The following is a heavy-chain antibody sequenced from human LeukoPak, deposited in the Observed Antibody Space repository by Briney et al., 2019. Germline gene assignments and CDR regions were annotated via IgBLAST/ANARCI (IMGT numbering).Heavy chain of an antibody. CDR2: ISGSGSST. CDR1: GFTFSNYA. D-gene: IGHD6-19*01. CDR3: AKDALSGWYGYSDY. J-gene: IGHJ4*02. V-gene: IGHV3-23*01. Sequence: GGSLRLSRAASGFTFSNYAMNWVRQAPGKGLEWVSSISGSGSSTYYADSVKGRFTISRDNSKNTLFLQMNSLRAEDTAVYHCAKDALSGWYGYSDYWGQGTLVTVSS.